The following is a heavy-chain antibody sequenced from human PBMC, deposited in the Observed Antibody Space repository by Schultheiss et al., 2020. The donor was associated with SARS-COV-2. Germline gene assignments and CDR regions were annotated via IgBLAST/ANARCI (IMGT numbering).Heavy chain of an antibody. CDR3: ARGGIYSDYWYNRAGYLDF. V-gene: IGHV4-34*01. Sequence: SETLSLTCAVYGGSFSGYYWSWIRQPPGKGLEWIGEINHSGSTNYNPSLKSRVTISANTSKNQFSLKLDSVTAADTAVYYCARGGIYSDYWYNRAGYLDFWGQGMLVTVSS. CDR1: GGSFSGYY. D-gene: IGHD1/OR15-1a*01. J-gene: IGHJ4*02. CDR2: INHSGST.